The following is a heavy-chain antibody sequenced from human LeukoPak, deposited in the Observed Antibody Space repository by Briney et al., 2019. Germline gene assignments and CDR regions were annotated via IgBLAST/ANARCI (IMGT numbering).Heavy chain of an antibody. J-gene: IGHJ5*02. Sequence: PGGSLILSCEGSGFTFSSYEMNWVRQAPGEGLQWVSYISSSGNKIYYANSVKGRFTISRDNAKNSLSLQMNSLRVEDTAVYYCARGHRPQHTSVWDNWFDPWGQGTLVTVSS. V-gene: IGHV3-48*03. CDR3: ARGHRPQHTSVWDNWFDP. D-gene: IGHD6-19*01. CDR2: ISSSGNKI. CDR1: GFTFSSYE.